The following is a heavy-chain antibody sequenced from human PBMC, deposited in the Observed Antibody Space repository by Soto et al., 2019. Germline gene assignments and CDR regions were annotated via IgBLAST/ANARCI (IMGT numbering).Heavy chain of an antibody. CDR2: IGTAGDT. CDR3: ARACLITMVRGAEECYYGMDV. J-gene: IGHJ6*02. D-gene: IGHD3-10*01. V-gene: IGHV3-13*01. Sequence: PGGSLRLSCAASGFTFSRYDMHWVRQATGKGLEWVSAIGTAGDTYYPGSVKGRFTISRENAKNSLYLQMNSLRAEGTVVYYCARACLITMVRGAEECYYGMDVWGQGTTVTVS. CDR1: GFTFSRYD.